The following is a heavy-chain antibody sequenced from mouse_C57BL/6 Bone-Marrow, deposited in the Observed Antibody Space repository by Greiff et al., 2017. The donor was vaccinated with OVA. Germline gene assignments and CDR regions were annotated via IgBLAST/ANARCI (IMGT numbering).Heavy chain of an antibody. CDR2: IYPGSGST. Sequence: QVQLQQSGAELVKPGASVKMSCKASGYTFTSYWITWVKQRPGQGLEWIGDIYPGSGSTNYNEKFKSKATLTVDTSSSTAYMQLSSLTSEDSAVYFCARSRFTTVVPTDFDYWGQGTTLTVSS. J-gene: IGHJ2*01. CDR3: ARSRFTTVVPTDFDY. CDR1: GYTFTSYW. D-gene: IGHD1-1*01. V-gene: IGHV1-55*01.